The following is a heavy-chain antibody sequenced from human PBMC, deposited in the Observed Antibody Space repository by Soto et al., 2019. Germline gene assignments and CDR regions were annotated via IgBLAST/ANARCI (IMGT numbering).Heavy chain of an antibody. V-gene: IGHV1-18*04. CDR2: ISAYNGNT. D-gene: IGHD3-3*01. J-gene: IGHJ4*02. CDR3: AREYDFWSGYYPLFDY. CDR1: GYTFTSYG. Sequence: VASVKVSCKASGYTFTSYGISWGRQAPGQGLEWMGWISAYNGNTNYAQKLQGRVTMTTDTSTSTAYMELRSLRSDDTAVYYCAREYDFWSGYYPLFDYWGQGTLVTVSS.